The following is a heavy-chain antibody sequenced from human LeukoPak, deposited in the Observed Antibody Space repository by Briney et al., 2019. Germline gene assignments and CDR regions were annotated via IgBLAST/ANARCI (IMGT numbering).Heavy chain of an antibody. V-gene: IGHV3-23*01. CDR2: ISDSGGTT. Sequence: GGSLRLSCAASGFTFSSLAMGWVRQAPGKGLEWVSVISDSGGTTYYADSVKGRFTISRDNSRSTLYLQLNSLSAEDTAVYYCARDTGYASIDHWGQGTLVTVSS. J-gene: IGHJ4*02. CDR1: GFTFSSLA. D-gene: IGHD2-8*02. CDR3: ARDTGYASIDH.